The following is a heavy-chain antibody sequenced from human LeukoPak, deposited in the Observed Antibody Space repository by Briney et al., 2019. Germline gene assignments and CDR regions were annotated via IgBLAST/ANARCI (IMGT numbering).Heavy chain of an antibody. D-gene: IGHD2-21*01. CDR2: VNTDGRRT. Sequence: GRSLRLSCAASGSTSSSYWTHWVRQAPGNGLVWVSRVNTDGRRTSYGDSVKGRFTISRDNAKNTPYMQMNSLRAEDTAVYYCVRDLWGDRDSYFYQWGQGTLVTVST. CDR1: GSTSSSYW. J-gene: IGHJ4*02. V-gene: IGHV3-74*01. CDR3: VRDLWGDRDSYFYQ.